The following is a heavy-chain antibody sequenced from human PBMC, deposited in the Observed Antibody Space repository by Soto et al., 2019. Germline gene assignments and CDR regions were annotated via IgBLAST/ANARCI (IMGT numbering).Heavy chain of an antibody. CDR1: GFTFGDYA. V-gene: IGHV3-49*03. D-gene: IGHD3-3*01. J-gene: IGHJ4*02. CDR3: TRDSVLRFLEWLPDY. Sequence: GGSLRLSCTASGFTFGDYAMSWFRQAPGKGIEGVGFIRSKAYGGTTEYAASVKGRFTISRDDSKSIAYLQMNSLKTEDTAVYYCTRDSVLRFLEWLPDYWGQGTLVTVSS. CDR2: IRSKAYGGTT.